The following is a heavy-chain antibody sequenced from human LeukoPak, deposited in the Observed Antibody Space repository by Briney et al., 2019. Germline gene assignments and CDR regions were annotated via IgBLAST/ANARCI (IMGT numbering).Heavy chain of an antibody. D-gene: IGHD4-17*01. Sequence: PGGSLRLSCTASGFTFSSYAMSWVRQALGKGLVWVSAISGSGGSTYYADSVKGRFTISRDNSKNTLYLQMNSLRAEDTAVYYCAKAGNYGDYYFDYWGQGTLVTVSS. CDR2: ISGSGGST. CDR1: GFTFSSYA. CDR3: AKAGNYGDYYFDY. V-gene: IGHV3-23*01. J-gene: IGHJ4*02.